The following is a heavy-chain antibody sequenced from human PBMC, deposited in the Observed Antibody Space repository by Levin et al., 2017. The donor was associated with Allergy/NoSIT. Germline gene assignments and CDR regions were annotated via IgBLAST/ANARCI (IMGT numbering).Heavy chain of an antibody. J-gene: IGHJ5*02. D-gene: IGHD3-10*01. Sequence: GESLKISCAASGFTFSSYAMHWVRQAPGKGLEWVAVISYDGSNKYYADSVKGRFTISRDNSKNTLYLQMNSLRAEDTAVYYCARSMVRGRVDPWGQGTLVTVSS. CDR3: ARSMVRGRVDP. CDR2: ISYDGSNK. CDR1: GFTFSSYA. V-gene: IGHV3-30-3*01.